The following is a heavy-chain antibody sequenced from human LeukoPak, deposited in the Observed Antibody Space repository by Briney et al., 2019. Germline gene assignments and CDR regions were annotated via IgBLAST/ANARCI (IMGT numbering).Heavy chain of an antibody. J-gene: IGHJ4*02. CDR2: IRYEGSNK. CDR3: AKPTYSSSWYTTPSYFDY. V-gene: IGHV3-30*02. D-gene: IGHD6-13*01. CDR1: GFTFSSYG. Sequence: GGSLRLSCAASGFTFSSYGMHWVRQAPGKGLEWVAFIRYEGSNKYYADSVKGRFTISRDNSKNTLYLQMNSLRAEDTAVYYCAKPTYSSSWYTTPSYFDYWGQGTLVTVSS.